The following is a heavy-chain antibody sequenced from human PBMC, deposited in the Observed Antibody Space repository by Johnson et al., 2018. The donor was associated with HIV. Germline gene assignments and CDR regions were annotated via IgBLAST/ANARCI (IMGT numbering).Heavy chain of an antibody. CDR1: GFTFSSYA. J-gene: IGHJ3*02. D-gene: IGHD3-10*01. Sequence: QVQLVESGGGVVQPGGSLRLSCAASGFTFSSYAMHWVRQAPGKGLEWVAVISYDGGNKYYADSVKGRFTISRDNSKNTLYLQMNSLRAEDPAVYYCARAVTPFGDWEAFDIWGQGTMVTVSS. CDR2: ISYDGGNK. CDR3: ARAVTPFGDWEAFDI. V-gene: IGHV3-30-3*01.